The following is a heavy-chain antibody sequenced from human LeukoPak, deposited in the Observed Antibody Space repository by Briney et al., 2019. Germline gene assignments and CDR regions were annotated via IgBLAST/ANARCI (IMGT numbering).Heavy chain of an antibody. V-gene: IGHV1-69*05. CDR1: GGTFSSYA. J-gene: IGHJ4*02. CDR2: IIAIFGTA. Sequence: XVKVSCKASGGTFSSYAISWVRQGPGQGLEWMGRIIAIFGTANYAQKFQGRVTITTDESTSTAYMELSSLRSEDTAVYYCARDLYGDSCHWGQGTLVTVSS. D-gene: IGHD4-17*01. CDR3: ARDLYGDSCH.